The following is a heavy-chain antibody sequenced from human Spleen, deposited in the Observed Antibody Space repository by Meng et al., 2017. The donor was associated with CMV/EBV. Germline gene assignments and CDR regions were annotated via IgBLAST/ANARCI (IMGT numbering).Heavy chain of an antibody. CDR2: ISGSGGST. Sequence: GESLKISCAASGFTFSSYAMSWVRQAPGKGLEWVSAISGSGGSTYYADSVKGRFTISRDNAKNSLYLQMSRLRAEDTALYYCVKDLHGVSFYAFDIWGQGTMVTVSS. CDR3: VKDLHGVSFYAFDI. J-gene: IGHJ3*02. D-gene: IGHD1-26*01. CDR1: GFTFSSYA. V-gene: IGHV3-23*01.